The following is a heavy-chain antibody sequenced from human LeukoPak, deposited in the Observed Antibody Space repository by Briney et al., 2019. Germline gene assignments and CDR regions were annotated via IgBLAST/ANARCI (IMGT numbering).Heavy chain of an antibody. Sequence: GGSLRLSCAASGFTFSNYAMSWVRQTPGKGLEWVSAISGSGGSTYYADSVKGRFTISRDNSKNTLYLQMNSLRAEDTAVYYCAKVAEQWLVRPPNYWGQGTLVTVSS. V-gene: IGHV3-23*01. CDR3: AKVAEQWLVRPPNY. D-gene: IGHD6-19*01. CDR1: GFTFSNYA. CDR2: ISGSGGST. J-gene: IGHJ4*02.